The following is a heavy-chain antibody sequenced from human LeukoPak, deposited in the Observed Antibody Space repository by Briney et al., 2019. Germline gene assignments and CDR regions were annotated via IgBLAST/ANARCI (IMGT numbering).Heavy chain of an antibody. J-gene: IGHJ6*03. CDR1: GGTFSSYA. CDR3: ARAPRYCSSTSCYGNYMDV. Sequence: GSSVKVSCKASGGTFSSYAISWVRQAPGQGLEWMGGIIPIFGTANYAQKFQGRVTITTDESTSTAYMELSSLRSEDTAVYYCARAPRYCSSTSCYGNYMDVWGKGATVTVSS. D-gene: IGHD2-2*01. V-gene: IGHV1-69*05. CDR2: IIPIFGTA.